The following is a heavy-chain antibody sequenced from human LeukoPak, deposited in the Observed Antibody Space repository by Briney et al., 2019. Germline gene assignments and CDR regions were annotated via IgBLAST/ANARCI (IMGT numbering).Heavy chain of an antibody. CDR2: VSDSGSSA. V-gene: IGHV3-23*01. D-gene: IGHD2-15*01. CDR3: APDLRGAAWSLDY. J-gene: IGHJ4*02. Sequence: PGGSLRLFCAASGFTFRNYGMSWVRQAPGKGPEWVSVVSDSGSSAYYADSVKGRFTISRDNSKNTLYLQMNSLRAEDTAVYYCAPDLRGAAWSLDYWGQGTLDTVSS. CDR1: GFTFRNYG.